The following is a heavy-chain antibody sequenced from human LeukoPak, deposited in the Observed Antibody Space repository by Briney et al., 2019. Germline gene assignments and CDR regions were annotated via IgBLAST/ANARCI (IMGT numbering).Heavy chain of an antibody. CDR2: TYYRSKWYN. D-gene: IGHD3-10*01. V-gene: IGHV6-1*01. J-gene: IGHJ4*02. Sequence: SQTLSLTCAISGDSFSSNSAAWNWVRQSPSRGLEWLGSTYYRSKWYNDYAVSVKSRITINPDTSKNQFSLQLNSVTPEDTAVYYCARGYYGSGSYKAGIDYWGQGTLVTVSS. CDR1: GDSFSSNSAA. CDR3: ARGYYGSGSYKAGIDY.